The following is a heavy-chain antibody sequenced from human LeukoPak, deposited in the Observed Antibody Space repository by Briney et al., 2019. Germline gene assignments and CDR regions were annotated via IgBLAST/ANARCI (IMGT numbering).Heavy chain of an antibody. Sequence: SETLSLTCTVSGGSISSYYWSWIRQPPGKGLEWIWYIYYSGSTNYNPSLKSRVTISVDTSKNQFSLKLSSVTAADTAVYYCARGDYDFWSGYYPRFDYWGQGTLVTVSS. J-gene: IGHJ4*02. D-gene: IGHD3-3*01. CDR3: ARGDYDFWSGYYPRFDY. CDR2: IYYSGST. V-gene: IGHV4-59*01. CDR1: GGSISSYY.